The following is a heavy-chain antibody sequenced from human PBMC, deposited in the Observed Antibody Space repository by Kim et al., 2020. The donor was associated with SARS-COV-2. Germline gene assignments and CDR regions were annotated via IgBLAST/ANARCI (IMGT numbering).Heavy chain of an antibody. CDR3: AKAAIRGPIRCPCDY. Sequence: GKGRFTIARDNSKNTLYLQMNSLRAEDTAVYYCAKAAIRGPIRCPCDYWGQGTLVTVSS. D-gene: IGHD2-21*01. V-gene: IGHV3-23*01. J-gene: IGHJ4*02.